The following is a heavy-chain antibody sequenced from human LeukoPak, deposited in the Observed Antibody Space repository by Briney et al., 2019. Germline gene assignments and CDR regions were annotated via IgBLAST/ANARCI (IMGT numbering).Heavy chain of an antibody. D-gene: IGHD5-12*01. CDR1: GFTFSSYG. V-gene: IGHV3-33*06. Sequence: PGRPLRLSCAASGFTFSSYGMHWVRQAPGKGLEWVAVIWYDGSNKYYADSVKGRFTISRDNSKNTLYLQMNSLRAEDTAVYYCAKVATARPFDYWGQGTLVTVSS. CDR2: IWYDGSNK. J-gene: IGHJ4*02. CDR3: AKVATARPFDY.